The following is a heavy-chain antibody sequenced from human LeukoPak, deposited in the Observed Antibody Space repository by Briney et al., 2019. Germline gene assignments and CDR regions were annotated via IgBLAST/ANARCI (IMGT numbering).Heavy chain of an antibody. CDR1: GYSFTDYW. CDR2: IYPGDSDT. V-gene: IGHV5-51*01. Sequence: GESLKISCKASGYSFTDYWIVWVRQMPGKGLEWMGAIYPGDSDTRYSPSLDGQVTISADKSICTAYLQWSSLKASDTAMYYCARRGDSYGRFDYWGQGILVTVSS. CDR3: ARRGDSYGRFDY. D-gene: IGHD5-18*01. J-gene: IGHJ4*02.